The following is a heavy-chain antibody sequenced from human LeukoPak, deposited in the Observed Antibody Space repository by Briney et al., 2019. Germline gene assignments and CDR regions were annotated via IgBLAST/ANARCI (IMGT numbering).Heavy chain of an antibody. CDR1: GFTFSSYG. V-gene: IGHV3-30*02. D-gene: IGHD3-10*01. J-gene: IGHJ4*02. CDR2: IRYDGSNK. CDR3: AKVWGSGSYYSSIFDY. Sequence: GGSLRLSCAASGFTFSSYGMHWVRQAPGKGLEWVAFIRYDGSNKYYADSVKGRSTISRDNSKNTLYLQMNSLRAEDTAVYYCAKVWGSGSYYSSIFDYWGQGTLVTVSS.